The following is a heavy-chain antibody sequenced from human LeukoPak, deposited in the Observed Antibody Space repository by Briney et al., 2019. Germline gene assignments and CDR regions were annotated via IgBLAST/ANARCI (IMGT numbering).Heavy chain of an antibody. V-gene: IGHV1-46*01. CDR2: INPSGGST. CDR3: ARVREGKVRGFYSYYFDY. CDR1: GYTFTSYY. Sequence: GASVKVSCKASGYTFTSYYMHWVRQAPGQGLEWMGIINPSGGSTSYAQKFQGRVTMTRDTYTSTVYLELSSLTSEDPAVYYCARVREGKVRGFYSYYFDYWGQGTLVTVFS. J-gene: IGHJ4*02. D-gene: IGHD3-10*01.